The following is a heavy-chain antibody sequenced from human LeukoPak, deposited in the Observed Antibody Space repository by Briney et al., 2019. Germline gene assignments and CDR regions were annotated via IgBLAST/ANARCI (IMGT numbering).Heavy chain of an antibody. CDR1: GFTFDDYA. D-gene: IGHD3-10*01. CDR3: YGSGSYSPQPPDY. Sequence: GRSLRLSCAASGFTFDDYAMHWVRQAPGKGLEWVSGISWNSGSIGYADSVKGRFTISRDNAKNSLYLQMNSLRAGDTALYYCYGSGSYSPQPPDYWGQGTLVTVSS. V-gene: IGHV3-9*01. J-gene: IGHJ4*02. CDR2: ISWNSGSI.